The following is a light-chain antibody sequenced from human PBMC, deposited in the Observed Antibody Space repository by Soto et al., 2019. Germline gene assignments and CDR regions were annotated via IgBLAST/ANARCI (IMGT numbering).Light chain of an antibody. V-gene: IGKV1-33*01. Sequence: DIQMTQSPSSLSASVGARLSITCQASEDIRTSLSWFQNKPGRAHKLLIYGASYLETGIPSRFRGSGSVTDFALTISSLQPEGSTTYYCQHYNNLPPFTCGPGTIVDVK. CDR1: EDIRTS. CDR2: GAS. CDR3: QHYNNLPPFT. J-gene: IGKJ3*01.